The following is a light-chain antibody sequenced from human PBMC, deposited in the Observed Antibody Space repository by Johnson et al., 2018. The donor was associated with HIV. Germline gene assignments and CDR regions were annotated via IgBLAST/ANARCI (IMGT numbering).Light chain of an antibody. V-gene: IGLV1-44*01. CDR2: SDD. CDR1: SSDMGNYA. Sequence: QSVLTQPPSVSAAPGQKVTISCSGSSSDMGNYAVSWYQHLPGAAPKLLIFSDDERPSGVPDRFSASKSGTSASLAISGLQSEDEADYYCATWDDSLNGYVFGTWTKVTVL. J-gene: IGLJ1*01. CDR3: ATWDDSLNGYV.